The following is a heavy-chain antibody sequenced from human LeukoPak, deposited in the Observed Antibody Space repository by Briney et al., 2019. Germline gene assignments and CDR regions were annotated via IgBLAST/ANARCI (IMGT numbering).Heavy chain of an antibody. V-gene: IGHV4-59*08. CDR3: ARIKNCGGDCHSFDY. CDR1: GGSISSYY. D-gene: IGHD2-21*02. Sequence: SETLSLTCTVSGGSISSYYWSWIRQPPGKGLEWIGYIYYSGSTNYNPSLKSQVTISVDTSKNQFSLQLSSVTAADTAMYYCARIKNCGGDCHSFDYWGQGTLVTVSS. J-gene: IGHJ4*02. CDR2: IYYSGST.